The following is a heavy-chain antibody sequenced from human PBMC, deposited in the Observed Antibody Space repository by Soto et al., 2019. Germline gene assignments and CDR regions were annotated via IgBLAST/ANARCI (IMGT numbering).Heavy chain of an antibody. J-gene: IGHJ5*02. CDR3: VRGMATIMGNWFDP. CDR1: VGSISSGGYY. CDR2: IYYSGST. D-gene: IGHD5-12*01. V-gene: IGHV4-31*03. Sequence: SETLSLTCTVSVGSISSGGYYWSWIRQHPGKGLEWIGYIYYSGSTYYNPSLKSRVTISVDTSKNQFSLKLSSVTAADTAVYYCVRGMATIMGNWFDPWGQGTRVTVSS.